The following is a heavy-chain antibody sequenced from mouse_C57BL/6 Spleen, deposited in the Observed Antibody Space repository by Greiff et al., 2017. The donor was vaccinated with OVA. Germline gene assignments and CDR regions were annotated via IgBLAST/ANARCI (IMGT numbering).Heavy chain of an antibody. Sequence: QVQLQQPGAELVRPGSSVKLSCKASGYTFTSYWMHWVKQRPIQGLEWIGNIDPSDSETHYNQKFTDKATLTVDKSSSTAYMQLSSLTSEDSAVYYCARRNYDYDVYAMDYWGQGTSVTVSS. V-gene: IGHV1-52*01. D-gene: IGHD2-4*01. CDR3: ARRNYDYDVYAMDY. CDR1: GYTFTSYW. CDR2: IDPSDSET. J-gene: IGHJ4*01.